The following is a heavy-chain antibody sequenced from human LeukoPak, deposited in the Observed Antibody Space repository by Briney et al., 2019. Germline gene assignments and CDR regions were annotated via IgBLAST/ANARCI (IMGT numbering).Heavy chain of an antibody. D-gene: IGHD3-10*01. V-gene: IGHV3-33*08. CDR1: GFTFSNYA. CDR3: ASSTGEEDAFDI. Sequence: PGGSLRLSCLASGFTFSNYAMSWVRQAPGKGLEWVAVIWYDGSNKYYADSVKGRFTISRDNSKNTLYLQMNSLRAEDTAVYYCASSTGEEDAFDIWGQGTMVTVSS. CDR2: IWYDGSNK. J-gene: IGHJ3*02.